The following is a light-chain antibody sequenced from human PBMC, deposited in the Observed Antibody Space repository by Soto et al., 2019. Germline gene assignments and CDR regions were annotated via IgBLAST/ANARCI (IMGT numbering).Light chain of an antibody. Sequence: EIVLTQSPGTLSLSPGERATLFCRASQSLTSYIAWYQHKPGQAPRLLIYGASRRATGIPDRFSGSGSGTDFTLTVTRLEPEDFAMYYCQQYVSSHRTFGQGTKVDIK. V-gene: IGKV3-20*01. CDR3: QQYVSSHRT. CDR2: GAS. J-gene: IGKJ1*01. CDR1: QSLTSY.